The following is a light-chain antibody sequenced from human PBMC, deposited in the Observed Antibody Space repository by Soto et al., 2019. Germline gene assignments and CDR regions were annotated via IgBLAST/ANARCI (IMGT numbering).Light chain of an antibody. CDR3: QQSYRTPYT. CDR1: QGISTY. CDR2: AAS. V-gene: IGKV1-39*01. Sequence: DIQMTQSPSSLSASVGDRVTITCRASQGISTYLIWYQQRQGNPPTLLIYAASNLLSGVPSRFSGSGSGTDFTLTISRLQPEDFATYYCQQSYRTPYTFGQGTKLETK. J-gene: IGKJ2*01.